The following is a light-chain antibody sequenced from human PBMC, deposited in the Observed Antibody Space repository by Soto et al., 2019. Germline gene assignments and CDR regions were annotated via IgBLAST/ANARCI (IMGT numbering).Light chain of an antibody. J-gene: IGLJ1*01. CDR3: SSFAGSNNLFV. CDR2: EVS. CDR1: SSDVGGYNY. V-gene: IGLV2-8*01. Sequence: QSALTQPPSASGSPGQSVTISCTGTSSDVGGYNYVSWYQQHPGKAPKFMIYEVSKRPSGVPDRFSGSKSGNTASLTVSGLQDEDEADYYCSSFAGSNNLFVFGTGTKLTVL.